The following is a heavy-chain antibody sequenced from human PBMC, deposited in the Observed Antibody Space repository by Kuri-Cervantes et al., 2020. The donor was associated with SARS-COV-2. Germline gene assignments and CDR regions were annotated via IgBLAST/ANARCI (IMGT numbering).Heavy chain of an antibody. CDR1: VYTFTSYY. Sequence: ASVNDSCKSSVYTFTSYYMHWVRQAPGQGLEWMGIINPSGGSTSYAQKFQGRVTMTRDTSTSTVYMELSSLRSEDTAVYYCAREYYYGSGSYLGAYYYYYYMDVWGKGTTVTVSS. J-gene: IGHJ6*03. D-gene: IGHD3-10*01. CDR3: AREYYYGSGSYLGAYYYYYYMDV. CDR2: INPSGGST. V-gene: IGHV1-46*03.